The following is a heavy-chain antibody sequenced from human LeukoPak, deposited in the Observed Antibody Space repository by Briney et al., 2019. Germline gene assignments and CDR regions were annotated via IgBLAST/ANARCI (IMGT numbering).Heavy chain of an antibody. CDR3: ARGGDTAMVTSSSSYFQH. J-gene: IGHJ1*01. CDR1: GYTFTGYY. CDR2: INPNSGGT. V-gene: IGHV1-2*02. D-gene: IGHD5-18*01. Sequence: ASVKVSCKASGYTFTGYYMHWVRQAPGQGLEWMGWINPNSGGTNYAQKFQGRVTMTRDTSISTAYMELSSLRSDDTAVYYCARGGDTAMVTSSSSYFQHWGQGTPVTVSS.